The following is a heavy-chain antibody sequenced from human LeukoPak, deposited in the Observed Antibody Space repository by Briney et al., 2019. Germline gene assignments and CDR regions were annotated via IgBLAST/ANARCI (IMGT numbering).Heavy chain of an antibody. CDR2: INPNSGGT. J-gene: IGHJ5*02. CDR3: ARARGPGSYRLSGWFDP. CDR1: GYTFTGYY. D-gene: IGHD3-10*01. V-gene: IGHV1-2*02. Sequence: ASVKVSCKASGYTFTGYYMHWVRQAPGQGLEWMGWINPNSGGTNYAQKFQGRVTVTRDTSISTAYMELSRLRSDDTAVYYCARARGPGSYRLSGWFDPWGQGTLVTVSS.